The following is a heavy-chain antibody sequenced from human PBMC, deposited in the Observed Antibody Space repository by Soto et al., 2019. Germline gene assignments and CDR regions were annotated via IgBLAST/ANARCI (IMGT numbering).Heavy chain of an antibody. V-gene: IGHV1-69*13. D-gene: IGHD3-10*01. J-gene: IGHJ5*02. CDR1: GGTFSSYA. CDR2: IIPIFGTA. Sequence: SVKVSCKASGGTFSSYAISWVRQAPGQGLEWMGGIIPIFGTANYAQKFQGRVTITADESTSTAYMELSSLRSEDTAVYYCAREVDYGSGSYYLPNWFDPWGQGTLVTVPS. CDR3: AREVDYGSGSYYLPNWFDP.